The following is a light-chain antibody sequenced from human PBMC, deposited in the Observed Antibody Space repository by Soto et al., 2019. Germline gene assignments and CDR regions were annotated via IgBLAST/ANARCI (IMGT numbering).Light chain of an antibody. J-gene: IGKJ4*01. CDR1: QGISSY. CDR3: QQFNSYPLT. Sequence: DIQLTQSPSTLSASVGDRVSITCRASQGISSYLAWYQQKPGKAPKLLIYAASTLQSGVPSRFSGSGSGTEFTLTISSLQPGDFATYYCQQFNSYPLTFGGGTKVDIK. CDR2: AAS. V-gene: IGKV1-9*01.